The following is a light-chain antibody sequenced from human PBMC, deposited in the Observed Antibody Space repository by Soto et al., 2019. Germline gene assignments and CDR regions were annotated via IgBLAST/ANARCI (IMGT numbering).Light chain of an antibody. V-gene: IGKV1-39*01. CDR2: AAS. CDR1: QSISSY. Sequence: DTQMNHSPSSLSASVGDSIAITCRASQSISSYLNWYQQKPGKAPKLLISAASILQSGVPSRFSGSGSGTDFTLTISNLQPEDFAGYYCQQTYSSPITFGQGTRLEIK. J-gene: IGKJ5*01. CDR3: QQTYSSPIT.